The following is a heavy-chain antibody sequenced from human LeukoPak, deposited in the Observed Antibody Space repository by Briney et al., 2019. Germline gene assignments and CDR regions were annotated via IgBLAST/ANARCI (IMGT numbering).Heavy chain of an antibody. CDR3: ARSYYHYGMDV. CDR2: IDWDDDK. V-gene: IGHV2-70*11. J-gene: IGHJ6*04. Sequence: SGPTLVNPTQTLTLTCTFSGFSLRNSGMCVSWIRQPPGKALEWLARIDWDDDKHYSTSLKTRLNISKDTSKNQVVLTMTNMDPVDTATYFCARSYYHYGMDVWGEGTSVPVSS. CDR1: GFSLRNSGMC.